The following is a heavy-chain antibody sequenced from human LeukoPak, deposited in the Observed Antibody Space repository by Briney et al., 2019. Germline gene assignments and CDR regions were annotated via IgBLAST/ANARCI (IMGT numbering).Heavy chain of an antibody. D-gene: IGHD5-18*01. V-gene: IGHV3-21*01. Sequence: GGSLRLSCAASGFTFSSFVMSWVRQAPGKGLEWVSSISSSSSYIYYTDSVKGRFTISRDNAKNSLYLQMNSLRAEDTAVYYCARARIQLSYYYYYMDVWGKGTTVTVSS. J-gene: IGHJ6*03. CDR1: GFTFSSFV. CDR3: ARARIQLSYYYYYMDV. CDR2: ISSSSSYI.